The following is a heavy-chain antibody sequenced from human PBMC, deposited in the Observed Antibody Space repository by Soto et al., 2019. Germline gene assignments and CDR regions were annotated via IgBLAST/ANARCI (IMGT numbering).Heavy chain of an antibody. CDR1: GGSISSGDYY. CDR3: ARGWTTVTTFVY. D-gene: IGHD4-17*01. CDR2: IYYSGST. Sequence: SETLSLTCTVSGGSISSGDYYWSWIRQPPGKGLEWIGYIYYSGSTYYNPSLKSRVTISVDTSKNQFSLKLSSVTAADTAVYFFARGWTTVTTFVYWGQGTLVTVSS. J-gene: IGHJ4*02. V-gene: IGHV4-30-4*01.